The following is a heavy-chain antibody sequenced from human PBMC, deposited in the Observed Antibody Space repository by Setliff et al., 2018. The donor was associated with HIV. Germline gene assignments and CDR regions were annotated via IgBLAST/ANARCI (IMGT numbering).Heavy chain of an antibody. V-gene: IGHV4-39*01. D-gene: IGHD3-22*01. CDR1: GGSTTSSTYY. Sequence: PSETLSLTCTVSGGSTTSSTYYWGWIRQPPGRGLEWIGSVSYSGRTYYNPSLKSRVTISVDTSKNQFSLKLSSVTAADTAVYYCARRRYYDSSGKSYFDYWGQGTLVTVSS. CDR3: ARRRYYDSSGKSYFDY. J-gene: IGHJ4*02. CDR2: VSYSGRT.